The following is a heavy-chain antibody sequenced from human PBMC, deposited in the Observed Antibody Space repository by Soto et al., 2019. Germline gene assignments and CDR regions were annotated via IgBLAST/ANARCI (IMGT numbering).Heavy chain of an antibody. V-gene: IGHV5-51*01. CDR1: GYSFTSYW. CDR3: AFWRVDTDSDGFDI. Sequence: GESLKISCKGSGYSFTSYWIGWVRQMPGKGLEWMGIIYPGDSDTRYSPSFQGQVTISADKSISTAYLQWSSLKASDTAMYYCAFWRVDTDSDGFDIRAQGTMVPVSS. CDR2: IYPGDSDT. J-gene: IGHJ3*02. D-gene: IGHD5-18*01.